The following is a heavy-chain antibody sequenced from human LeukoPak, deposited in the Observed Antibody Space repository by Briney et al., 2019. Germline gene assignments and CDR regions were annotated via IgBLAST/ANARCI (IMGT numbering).Heavy chain of an antibody. CDR3: ARGGGSRSSLVVWYFDL. Sequence: GGSLRLSCAASGFTFDDYGMSWVRQAPGKGLEWVSGINWNGGSTGYADSVKGRFTISRDNATNSLYLQMNSLRAEDTALYYCARGGGSRSSLVVWYFDLWGRGTLVTVSS. CDR2: INWNGGST. D-gene: IGHD3-10*01. J-gene: IGHJ2*01. V-gene: IGHV3-20*04. CDR1: GFTFDDYG.